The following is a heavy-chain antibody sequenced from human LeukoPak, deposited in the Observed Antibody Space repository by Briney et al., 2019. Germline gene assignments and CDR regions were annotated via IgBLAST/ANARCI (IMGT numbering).Heavy chain of an antibody. J-gene: IGHJ4*02. CDR1: GYNFTGYY. D-gene: IGHD3-3*01. V-gene: IGHV1-2*02. CDR3: ARSEGKGFDY. CDR2: INPNSGGT. Sequence: ASVKVSCKASGYNFTGYYLHWVRQAPGQGLEWMGWINPNSGGTNYAQNFQGRVTMTRDTSITTGYMELSSLRSDDTAVYYCARSEGKGFDYWGQGALVTVSS.